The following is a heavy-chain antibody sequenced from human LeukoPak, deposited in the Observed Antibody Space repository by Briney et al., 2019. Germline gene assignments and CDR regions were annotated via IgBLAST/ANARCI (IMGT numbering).Heavy chain of an antibody. D-gene: IGHD6-19*01. V-gene: IGHV3-23*01. CDR3: ARVGIAVAAPDLVDV. CDR2: ISGSGGST. CDR1: GFTFSSYA. Sequence: GGSLRLSCAASGFTFSSYAMSWVRQAPGKGLEWVSAISGSGGSTYYADSVKGRFTISRDNSKNTLYLQMNSLRAEDTAVYYCARVGIAVAAPDLVDVWGQGTTVTVSS. J-gene: IGHJ6*02.